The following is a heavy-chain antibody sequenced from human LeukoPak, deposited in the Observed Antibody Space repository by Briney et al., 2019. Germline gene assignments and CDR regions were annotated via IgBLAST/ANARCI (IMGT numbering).Heavy chain of an antibody. CDR2: MSGSGGST. CDR1: GFTFSSYG. CDR3: AKSSLTMIVAIDY. Sequence: GGSLRLSCAASGFTFSSYGMHWVRQAPGKGLEWVSTMSGSGGSTYYADSVKGRFTISRDNSKNTLYLQMSSLRAEDTAVYYCAKSSLTMIVAIDYWGQGTLVTVSS. J-gene: IGHJ4*02. D-gene: IGHD3-22*01. V-gene: IGHV3-23*01.